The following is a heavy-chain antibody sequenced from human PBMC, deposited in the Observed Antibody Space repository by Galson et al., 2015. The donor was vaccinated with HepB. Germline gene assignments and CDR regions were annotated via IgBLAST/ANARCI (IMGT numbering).Heavy chain of an antibody. V-gene: IGHV4-34*01. CDR2: INHSGST. CDR3: ARAQYSSRGGTDAFDI. Sequence: ETLSLTCAVYGGSFSGYYWSWIRQPPGKGLEWIGEINHSGSTNYNPSLKSRVTISVDTSKNQFSLKLSSVTAADTAVYYCARAQYSSRGGTDAFDIWGQGTMVTVSS. CDR1: GGSFSGYY. D-gene: IGHD6-13*01. J-gene: IGHJ3*02.